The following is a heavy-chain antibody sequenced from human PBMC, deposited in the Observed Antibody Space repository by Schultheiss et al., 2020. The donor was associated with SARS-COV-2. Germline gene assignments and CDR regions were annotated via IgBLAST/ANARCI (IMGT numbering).Heavy chain of an antibody. J-gene: IGHJ4*02. CDR2: ISSSSSYI. CDR1: GFTFSSYA. V-gene: IGHV3-21*01. CDR3: ARDLESVTLDY. D-gene: IGHD5-24*01. Sequence: GGSLRLSCAASGFTFSSYAMSWVRQAPGKGLEWVSSISSSSSYIYYADSVKGRFTISRDNAKNSLYLQMNSLRADDTAVYYCARDLESVTLDYWGQGTLVTVSS.